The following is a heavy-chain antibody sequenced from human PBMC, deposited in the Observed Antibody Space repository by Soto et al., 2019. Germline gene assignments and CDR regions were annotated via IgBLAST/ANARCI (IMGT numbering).Heavy chain of an antibody. Sequence: GGSLRLSCAASGFTFSSYAMSWVRQAPGKGLEWVSAISGSGGSTYYADSVKGRFTISRDNSKNTLYLQMNSLRDEDTAVYYCAKDNKRRMDNSWFDPWGQGTLGTVSS. J-gene: IGHJ5*02. D-gene: IGHD2-2*03. CDR1: GFTFSSYA. CDR2: ISGSGGST. V-gene: IGHV3-23*01. CDR3: AKDNKRRMDNSWFDP.